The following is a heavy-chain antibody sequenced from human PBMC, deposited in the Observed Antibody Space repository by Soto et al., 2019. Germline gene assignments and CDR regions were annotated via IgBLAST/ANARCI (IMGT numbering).Heavy chain of an antibody. CDR3: ARVAEDIVVVVAANYGMDV. CDR1: GFTFSIYA. D-gene: IGHD2-15*01. V-gene: IGHV3-64*04. CDR2: ISTNGGST. Sequence: GGSLRLSCSASGFTFSIYAMHWVRQAPGKGLEYVSSISTNGGSTHYADSVKGRFTISRDNAKNTLYLQMSSLRAEDTAVYYCARVAEDIVVVVAANYGMDVWGQGTTVTVSS. J-gene: IGHJ6*02.